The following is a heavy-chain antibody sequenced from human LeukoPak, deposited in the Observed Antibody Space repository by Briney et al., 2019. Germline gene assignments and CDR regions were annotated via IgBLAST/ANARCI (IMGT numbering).Heavy chain of an antibody. D-gene: IGHD1-14*01. V-gene: IGHV4-59*01. Sequence: AETLTLPCSISGDSINKYFWSWLRQSPGTGLQWIGYISHNGATNYNPSLNSRVSISLDKSNNQFSLTLTSVTAADTAVYYCARAGPENLNWRYHIDFWGQGILVTVSS. CDR3: ARAGPENLNWRYHIDF. CDR1: GDSINKYF. CDR2: ISHNGAT. J-gene: IGHJ4*02.